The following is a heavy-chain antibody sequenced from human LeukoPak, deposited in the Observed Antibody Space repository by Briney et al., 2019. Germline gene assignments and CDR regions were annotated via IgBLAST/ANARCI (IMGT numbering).Heavy chain of an antibody. CDR1: GGSISISSYY. J-gene: IGHJ4*02. V-gene: IGHV4-39*07. CDR3: ARTGSGWSTDY. Sequence: PSETLSLTCNVSGGSISISSYYWGWIRQPPGKGLEWIGSIHYSGSTYYNPSLKSRVTISVDTSKNQFSLKLSSVTAADTAVYYCARTGSGWSTDYWGQGTLVTVSS. D-gene: IGHD6-19*01. CDR2: IHYSGST.